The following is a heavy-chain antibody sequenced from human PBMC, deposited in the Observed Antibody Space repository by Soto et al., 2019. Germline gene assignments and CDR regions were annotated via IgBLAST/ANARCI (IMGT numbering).Heavy chain of an antibody. CDR2: ISAYSGNS. CDR1: GYAFTTYI. Sequence: VQLVQSGAEVKRPGASVKVSCKASGYAFTTYIITWVRQAPGQGLEWMGWISAYSGNSNYAQKFQGRVTMTTDASTSTAYMELRSLRSDDTAVYYCARAPNWNYVDFWGQGTLVTVSS. J-gene: IGHJ4*02. V-gene: IGHV1-18*04. D-gene: IGHD1-1*01. CDR3: ARAPNWNYVDF.